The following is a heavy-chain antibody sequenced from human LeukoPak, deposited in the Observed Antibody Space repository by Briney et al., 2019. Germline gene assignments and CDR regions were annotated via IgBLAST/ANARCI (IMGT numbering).Heavy chain of an antibody. D-gene: IGHD3-10*01. CDR2: INHSGIT. CDR1: GGSFSGYY. J-gene: IGHJ4*02. Sequence: SETLSLTCAVYGGSFSGYYWSWIRQPPGKGLEWIGEINHSGITNYNPSLKSRVTISVDTSKNQFSLKLGSVTDADTAVYYCASGRAHYGARHWGQGTLVTVSS. V-gene: IGHV4-34*01. CDR3: ASGRAHYGARH.